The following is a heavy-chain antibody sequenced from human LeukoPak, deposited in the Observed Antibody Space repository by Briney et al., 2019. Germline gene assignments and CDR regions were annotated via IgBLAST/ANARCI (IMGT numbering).Heavy chain of an antibody. J-gene: IGHJ4*02. CDR1: GFTFNSYG. Sequence: GGSLRLSCAASGFTFNSYGMHWVRQAPGKGLEWVAFIRFDGSYKYYADSVKGRFTISKDNAKNSLYLQMNSLRDEDSAVYYCARANYCFDYWGQGTLVTVTS. CDR2: IRFDGSYK. V-gene: IGHV3-30*02. D-gene: IGHD5-24*01. CDR3: ARANYCFDY.